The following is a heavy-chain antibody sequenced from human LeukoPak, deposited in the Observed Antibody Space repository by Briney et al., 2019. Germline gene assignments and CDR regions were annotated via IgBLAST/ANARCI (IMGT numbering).Heavy chain of an antibody. CDR1: GYTFTSYA. CDR3: ARDHDGGYGGFDY. D-gene: IGHD5-12*01. Sequence: GASVKVSCKASGYTFTSYAMHWVRQAPGQRLEWMGWINAGNGNTKYSQKFQGRVTITRDTSASTAYMELSSLRSEDTAVYYCARDHDGGYGGFDYWGQGTLVTVSS. V-gene: IGHV1-3*01. J-gene: IGHJ4*02. CDR2: INAGNGNT.